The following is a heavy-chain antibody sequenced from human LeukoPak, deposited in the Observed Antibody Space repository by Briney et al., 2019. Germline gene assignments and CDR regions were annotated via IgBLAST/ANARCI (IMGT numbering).Heavy chain of an antibody. Sequence: GGSPRLSCAASGFTVTDNYMSWVRQAPGKGLEWVSVLYSGGSTYYADSVKGRFTISRDNSRNTLYLQMNSLRDEDTAVYYCATINWNVDYWGQGTLVTVSS. CDR1: GFTVTDNY. CDR2: LYSGGST. CDR3: ATINWNVDY. V-gene: IGHV3-66*01. J-gene: IGHJ4*02. D-gene: IGHD1-1*01.